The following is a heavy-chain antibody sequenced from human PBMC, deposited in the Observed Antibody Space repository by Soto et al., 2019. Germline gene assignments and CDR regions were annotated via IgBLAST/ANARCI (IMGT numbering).Heavy chain of an antibody. CDR1: GFTFDDYV. D-gene: IGHD3-16*01. CDR2: ISWNSGNI. Sequence: EVQLGESGGGLVQPGSSLRLSCVASGFTFDDYVMHWVRQVPGKGLEWVSGISWNSGNIDYADSVKGRFTISRDNAMNSLYLQMNSLRPEDTALYYCARGLSAVPSCLDYWGQGTLVTVSS. CDR3: ARGLSAVPSCLDY. V-gene: IGHV3-9*01. J-gene: IGHJ4*02.